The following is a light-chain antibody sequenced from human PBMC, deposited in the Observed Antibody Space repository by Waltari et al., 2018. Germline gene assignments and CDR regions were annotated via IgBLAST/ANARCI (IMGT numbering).Light chain of an antibody. CDR1: QSVSRS. CDR2: DAS. V-gene: IGKV3-20*01. J-gene: IGKJ1*01. Sequence: EIVLTQSPGTLSLSPGERATLSCRASQSVSRSLAWYQQKPGQAPRLLIYDASSRATGIPDRFSGSGSGTDFSLTISRVEPEDFAIYYCQMYVRLPATFGQGTKVDVK. CDR3: QMYVRLPAT.